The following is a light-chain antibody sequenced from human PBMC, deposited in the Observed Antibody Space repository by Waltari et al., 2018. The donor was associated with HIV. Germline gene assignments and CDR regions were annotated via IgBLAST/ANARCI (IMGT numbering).Light chain of an antibody. V-gene: IGLV2-14*01. CDR1: SSAVGGFNY. Sequence: QAALTQPASVSGSPGQSIPIPSTGTSSAVGGFNYVSWYQQRPGKGPTLIIYEVTNRPSGVSDRFSGSKSGNTASLTISGLQTEDEADYYCSSYVSTSSLGLFGGGTKLTVL. CDR3: SSYVSTSSLGL. CDR2: EVT. J-gene: IGLJ2*01.